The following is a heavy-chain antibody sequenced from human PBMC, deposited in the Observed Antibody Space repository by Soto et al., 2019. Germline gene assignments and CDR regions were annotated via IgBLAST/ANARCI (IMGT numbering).Heavy chain of an antibody. Sequence: SVKVSCKASGGTFSSYAIDWVRQAPGQGLEWMGGIIPIFGKANYAQKFQGRITITADESTSTAYMELRSLRSEDTAVYYCARTYCSSSCSYLYWLDPWGQGALVTVSS. J-gene: IGHJ5*02. D-gene: IGHD6-13*01. CDR3: ARTYCSSSCSYLYWLDP. CDR1: GGTFSSYA. CDR2: IIPIFGKA. V-gene: IGHV1-69*13.